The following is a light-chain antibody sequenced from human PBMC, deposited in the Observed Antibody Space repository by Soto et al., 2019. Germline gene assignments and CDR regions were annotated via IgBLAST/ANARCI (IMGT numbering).Light chain of an antibody. Sequence: DIVMTQSPDSLAVSLGERASINCKSSQSVFYSSNNNNYLAWYQQKPGQPPKLLISWACTRESGVPDRFSGSGSGTDFTLTISSLRAEDVAVYYCHQYYITPPTFGGGTKVEIK. CDR2: WAC. J-gene: IGKJ4*01. CDR1: QSVFYSSNNNNY. V-gene: IGKV4-1*01. CDR3: HQYYITPPT.